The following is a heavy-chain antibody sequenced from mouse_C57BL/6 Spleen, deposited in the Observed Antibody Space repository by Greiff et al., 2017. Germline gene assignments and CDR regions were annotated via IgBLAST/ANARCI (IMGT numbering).Heavy chain of an antibody. Sequence: QVPLQQPGAELVKPGSSVKMSCKASGYTFTSYWMHWVKQRPVQGLEWIGNINPADSDTHYNQKFKDKATLTVDKSSSTAYMQLSSLTSEDSAVYYCARASYCNSCYGAMDYRGQGTSVTVAA. J-gene: IGHJ4*01. CDR3: ARASYCNSCYGAMDY. D-gene: IGHD1-1*01. V-gene: IGHV1-52*01. CDR1: GYTFTSYW. CDR2: INPADSDT.